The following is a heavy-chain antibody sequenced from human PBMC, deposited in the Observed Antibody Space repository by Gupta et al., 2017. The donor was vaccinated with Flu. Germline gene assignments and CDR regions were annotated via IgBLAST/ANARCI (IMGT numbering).Heavy chain of an antibody. V-gene: IGHV1-46*01. J-gene: IGHJ4*02. CDR3: ARARGRLTGNYSASLLYYFDY. Sequence: QVQLVQSGAEVKKPGASVKVSCKASGYTFTSYSLPWLRQAPGQGLEWMGIINPSGGSTSYAQKFQGRVTMTRDTSTSTVYMELSSLRSEDTAVYYCARARGRLTGNYSASLLYYFDYWGQGTLVTVSS. CDR1: GYTFTSYS. CDR2: INPSGGST. D-gene: IGHD1-20*01.